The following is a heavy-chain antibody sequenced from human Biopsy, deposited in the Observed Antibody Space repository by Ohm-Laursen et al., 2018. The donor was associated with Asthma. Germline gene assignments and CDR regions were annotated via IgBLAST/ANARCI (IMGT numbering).Heavy chain of an antibody. CDR2: ISVYNGNT. CDR1: GYTFNSAG. CDR3: ARAVDYSHYYGIDV. Sequence: AASVKVPCKTSGYTFNSAGITWVRQAPGQGLEWMGWISVYNGNTKVAQKLQDRVTMITDTSTSTAYMELRSLRSDDTAVYFCARAVDYSHYYGIDVWGQGTTVTV. V-gene: IGHV1-18*01. D-gene: IGHD3-10*01. J-gene: IGHJ6*02.